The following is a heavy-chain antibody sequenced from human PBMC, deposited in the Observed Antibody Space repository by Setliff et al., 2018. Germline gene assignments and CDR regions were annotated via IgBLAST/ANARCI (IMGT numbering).Heavy chain of an antibody. CDR2: VHPDGGT. CDR3: ARTQVVPASTYSIDY. J-gene: IGHJ4*02. CDR1: GGSLSADYY. Sequence: SETLSLTCTVQGGSLSADYYWSWIRQPAGKGLEWIGHVHPDGGTNYNPSLYSRLIISVDTSKNLLYLQMNSLRAEDTAVYYCARTQVVPASTYSIDYWGQGTLVTVSS. V-gene: IGHV4-4*07. D-gene: IGHD2-2*01.